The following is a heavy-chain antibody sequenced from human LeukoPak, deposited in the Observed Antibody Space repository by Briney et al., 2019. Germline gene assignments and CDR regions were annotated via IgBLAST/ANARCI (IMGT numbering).Heavy chain of an antibody. V-gene: IGHV3-74*01. CDR3: VTNPIGGTNY. J-gene: IGHJ4*02. CDR2: INNDGSST. D-gene: IGHD1-7*01. Sequence: GGSLRLSCAASGSTFSYYWMHWARHTSGKGLMWVSRINNDGSSTSYEDSVKGRFSISRDNAKNTLYLQMNSLRDEDTGVYYCVTNPIGGTNYWGQGALVTVSS. CDR1: GSTFSYYW.